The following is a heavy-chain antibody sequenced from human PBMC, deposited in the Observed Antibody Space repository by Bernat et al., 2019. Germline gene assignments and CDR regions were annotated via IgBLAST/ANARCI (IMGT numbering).Heavy chain of an antibody. CDR3: ARGVIAAPGALYFQY. Sequence: QVHLQQWGAGLLKPSETLSLTCAVYVGSFSGYYWTWIRQAPGKGLEWIGEINHSGNTNYNPSLKSRVIISVDTSKNQFSLKLGSVTAADTAVYYCARGVIAAPGALYFQYWGQGTLVTVSS. V-gene: IGHV4-34*01. D-gene: IGHD6-13*01. CDR1: VGSFSGYY. CDR2: INHSGNT. J-gene: IGHJ1*01.